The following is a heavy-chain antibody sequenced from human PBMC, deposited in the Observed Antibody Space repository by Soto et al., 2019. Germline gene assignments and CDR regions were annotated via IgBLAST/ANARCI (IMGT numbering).Heavy chain of an antibody. Sequence: GGSLRLSCAASGFTFSSYAMSWVRQAPGKGLEWVSAISGSGGSTYYADSVKGRFTISRDNSKNTLYLQMNSLRAEDTAVYYCARVLPHDYGDYRYCYYYMDVWGKGTTVTVSS. V-gene: IGHV3-23*01. CDR3: ARVLPHDYGDYRYCYYYMDV. D-gene: IGHD4-17*01. CDR1: GFTFSSYA. CDR2: ISGSGGST. J-gene: IGHJ6*03.